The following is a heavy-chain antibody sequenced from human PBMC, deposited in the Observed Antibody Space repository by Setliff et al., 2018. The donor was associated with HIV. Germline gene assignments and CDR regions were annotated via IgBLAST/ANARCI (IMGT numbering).Heavy chain of an antibody. CDR2: IYYSGST. V-gene: IGHV4-59*01. CDR1: GGSISGNA. Sequence: SETLSLTCSVSGGSISGNAWSWIRQPPGKGLEWIGYIYYSGSTNYNPSLKSRVTISVDTSKNQFSLKLSSVTAADTAVYYCARGRRSTSSYYYYYYMDVWGKGTTVTVSS. CDR3: ARGRRSTSSYYYYYYMDV. D-gene: IGHD2-2*01. J-gene: IGHJ6*03.